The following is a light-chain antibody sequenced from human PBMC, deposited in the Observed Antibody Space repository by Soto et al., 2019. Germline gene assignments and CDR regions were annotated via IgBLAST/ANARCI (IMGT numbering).Light chain of an antibody. J-gene: IGLJ2*01. V-gene: IGLV1-40*01. CDR1: NSNIGAGYD. Sequence: QSVLTQPPSVSGAPGQRVTISCTGSNSNIGAGYDVHSYQRLAGTAPKLLIYGNNNRPSGVPDRFSGSKSGTSASLAITGLQPEDEADYYCQSYDSSLRLCVVFGGGTKLTVL. CDR3: QSYDSSLRLCVV. CDR2: GNN.